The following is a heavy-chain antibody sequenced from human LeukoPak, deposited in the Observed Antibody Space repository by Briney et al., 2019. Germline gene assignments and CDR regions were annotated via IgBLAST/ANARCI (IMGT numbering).Heavy chain of an antibody. J-gene: IGHJ5*02. V-gene: IGHV3-21*01. CDR2: ISGSNSYI. D-gene: IGHD4/OR15-4a*01. Sequence: GGSLRLSCAASGFTFSTYNMNWVRQAPGRGLEWVSSISGSNSYIYYADSVKGRFTISRDNAKNSLYLQMNSLRAEDTAVYYCVRIPNSANFPNWFDPWGQGTLVTVSS. CDR1: GFTFSTYN. CDR3: VRIPNSANFPNWFDP.